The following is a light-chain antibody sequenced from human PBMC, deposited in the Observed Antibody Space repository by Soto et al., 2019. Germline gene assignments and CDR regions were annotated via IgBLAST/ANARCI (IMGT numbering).Light chain of an antibody. V-gene: IGKV3-15*01. CDR2: GAS. J-gene: IGKJ1*01. CDR3: QQYNNWPKT. CDR1: QSISSN. Sequence: EIVMTQSPSTLSVSPGERATVSCRASQSISSNLDWYQQKPGQAPRLLIYGASARATGIPARFSGSGSGTEFTLTISSLQSEDFAAYYCQQYNNWPKTFGQGTKVEIK.